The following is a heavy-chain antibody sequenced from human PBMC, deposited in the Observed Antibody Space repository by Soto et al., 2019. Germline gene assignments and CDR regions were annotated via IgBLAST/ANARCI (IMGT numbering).Heavy chain of an antibody. D-gene: IGHD1-1*01. J-gene: IGHJ6*02. CDR2: ISYDGSNK. Sequence: PGGSLRLSCAASGFTFSSYGMHWVRQAPGKGLEWVAVISYDGSNKYYADSVKGRFTISRDNSKNTLYLQMNSLRAEDTAVYYCAKGGLEPYYYYYYGMDVWGQGTTVTVSS. V-gene: IGHV3-30*18. CDR1: GFTFSSYG. CDR3: AKGGLEPYYYYYYGMDV.